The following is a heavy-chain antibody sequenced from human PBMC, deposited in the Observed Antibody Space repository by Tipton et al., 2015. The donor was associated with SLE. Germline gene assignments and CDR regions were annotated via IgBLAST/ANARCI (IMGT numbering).Heavy chain of an antibody. D-gene: IGHD2-21*02. CDR3: ARAGVPGHVTLYYSYYYMDV. Sequence: TLSLTCTVSGGSITNTIYYWGWIRQPPGKGLEWIGTIYYSGTTYYNPSLKSRVTISVDTSRNQFSLNLNSVTAADTAVYYCARAGVPGHVTLYYSYYYMDVWGTGTSVTVSS. CDR1: GGSITNTIYY. CDR2: IYYSGTT. J-gene: IGHJ6*03. V-gene: IGHV4-39*01.